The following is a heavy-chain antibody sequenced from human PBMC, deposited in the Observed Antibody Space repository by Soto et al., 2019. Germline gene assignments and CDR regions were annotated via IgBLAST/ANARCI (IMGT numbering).Heavy chain of an antibody. CDR2: ISSSSSTI. J-gene: IGHJ4*01. V-gene: IGHV3-48*02. CDR1: GFTFRSYN. D-gene: IGHD5-12*01. CDR3: ARGGTIAVTTIGDY. Sequence: DVQLVESGGGLVLPGGSMRLSCAASGFTFRSYNMNWVRLAPGKGLDWVSYISSSSSTIYYADSVKGRFTISRDNAKNSLYLQMNSLRDDDTAMYYCARGGTIAVTTIGDYWGQGTLVTVSS.